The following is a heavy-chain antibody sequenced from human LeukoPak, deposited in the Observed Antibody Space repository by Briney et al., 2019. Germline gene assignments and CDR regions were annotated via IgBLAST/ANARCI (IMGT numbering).Heavy chain of an antibody. Sequence: GRSLRLSCAASGFTFSSYGMHWVRQAPGKGLEWVAVISYDGSNKYYADSVKGRFTISRDNSKNTLYLQMYSLRAEDTAVYYCAKETDYGDYVDYWGQGTLVTVSS. V-gene: IGHV3-30*18. CDR3: AKETDYGDYVDY. J-gene: IGHJ4*02. D-gene: IGHD4-17*01. CDR1: GFTFSSYG. CDR2: ISYDGSNK.